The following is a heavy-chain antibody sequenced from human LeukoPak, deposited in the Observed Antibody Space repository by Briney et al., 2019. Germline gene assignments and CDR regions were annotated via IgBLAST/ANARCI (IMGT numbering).Heavy chain of an antibody. CDR3: ATSRELRYFDWLFPYYYYYMDV. CDR2: IYYSGST. J-gene: IGHJ6*03. Sequence: PSETLSLTCTVSGGSISSYYWSWIRQPPGKGLEWIGYIYYSGSTNYNPSLKSRVTISVDTSKNQFSLKLSSVTAADTAVYYCATSRELRYFDWLFPYYYYYMDVWGKGTTVTVSS. V-gene: IGHV4-59*01. CDR1: GGSISSYY. D-gene: IGHD3-9*01.